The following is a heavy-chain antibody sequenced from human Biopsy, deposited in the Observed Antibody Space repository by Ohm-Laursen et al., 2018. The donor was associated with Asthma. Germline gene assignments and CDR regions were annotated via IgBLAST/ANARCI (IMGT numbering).Heavy chain of an antibody. CDR1: GFTPDNYT. V-gene: IGHV3-30*04. CDR2: ISYDGRNT. D-gene: IGHD2-21*02. J-gene: IGHJ6*02. Sequence: SLRLSCTASGFTPDNYTMHWVRQAPGKGLEWVTIISYDGRNTYYADSVEGRFTISRDNSKNTLFLQMSGLRPEDTAVYYCARGGLHYYEYYGMDVWGQGTTVTVSS. CDR3: ARGGLHYYEYYGMDV.